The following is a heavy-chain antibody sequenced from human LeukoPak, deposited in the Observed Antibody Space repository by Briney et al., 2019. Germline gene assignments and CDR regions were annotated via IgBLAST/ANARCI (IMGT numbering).Heavy chain of an antibody. CDR3: ARDLSSSWYGGYYYYMDV. Sequence: GSSVKVSCKASGGTFSSYAISWVRQAPGQGLEWMGGITPIFGTANYAQKFQGRVTITTDESTSTAYMELSSLRSEDTAVYYCARDLSSSWYGGYYYYMDVWGKGTTVTVSS. D-gene: IGHD6-13*01. J-gene: IGHJ6*03. V-gene: IGHV1-69*05. CDR2: ITPIFGTA. CDR1: GGTFSSYA.